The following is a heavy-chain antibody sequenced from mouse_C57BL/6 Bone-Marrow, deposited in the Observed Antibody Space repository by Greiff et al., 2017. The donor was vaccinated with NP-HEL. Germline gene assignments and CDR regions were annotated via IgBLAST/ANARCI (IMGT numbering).Heavy chain of an antibody. Sequence: VQLQQSGPELVKPGASVKMSCKASGYTFTDYNMHWVKQSHGKSLEWIGYINPNNGGTSYNQKFKGKATLTVNKSSSTAYMELRSLTSEDSAVYYCARSGSGHGSSKFVFDYWGQGTTLTVSS. CDR2: INPNNGGT. V-gene: IGHV1-22*01. D-gene: IGHD1-1*01. J-gene: IGHJ2*01. CDR1: GYTFTDYN. CDR3: ARSGSGHGSSKFVFDY.